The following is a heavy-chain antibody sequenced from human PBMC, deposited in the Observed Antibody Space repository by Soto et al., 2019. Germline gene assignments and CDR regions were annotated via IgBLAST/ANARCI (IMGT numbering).Heavy chain of an antibody. CDR2: ISSSSSTL. D-gene: IGHD1-26*01. V-gene: IGHV3-48*03. Sequence: RLSCADSGFTFSRYEMNWVRQAPGKGLEWVSYISSSSSTLYYADSVKGRFTISRDNAKNSLYLQMNSLRAEDTAVYYCARGGSGSYFWYFDLWGRGTLVTVSS. CDR1: GFTFSRYE. J-gene: IGHJ2*01. CDR3: ARGGSGSYFWYFDL.